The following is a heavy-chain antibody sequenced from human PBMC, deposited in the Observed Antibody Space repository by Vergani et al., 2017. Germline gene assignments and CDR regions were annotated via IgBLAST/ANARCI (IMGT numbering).Heavy chain of an antibody. CDR3: ARVNTETNGHLYYCNCIDV. CDR1: GGSFTSYH. J-gene: IGHJ6*02. Sequence: QVQLQQWGGGLLKPSETLSLTCVVNGGSFTSYHWTWIRQSPGEGLEWVGDIDHTGRPDYNPSLKSRLTMSVDKSRNQFSLTLNSVTATDTAIYFCARVNTETNGHLYYCNCIDVWGQGTAVAVS. V-gene: IGHV4-34*01. CDR2: IDHTGRP. D-gene: IGHD4-11*01.